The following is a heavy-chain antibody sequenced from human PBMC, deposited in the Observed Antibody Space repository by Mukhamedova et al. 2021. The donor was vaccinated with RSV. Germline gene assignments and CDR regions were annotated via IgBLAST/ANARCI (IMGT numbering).Heavy chain of an antibody. J-gene: IGHJ5*01. CDR1: IFA. D-gene: IGHD6-19*01. CDR2: ISAYGERT. V-gene: IGHV3-23*01. CDR3: AKDPGGYGSAWF. Sequence: IFAMSWVRQFPGKGLEWVSAISAYGERTYYADSVRGRFTVSRDNSKNTLYLQMVSLRAEDTALYFCAKDPGGYGSAWF.